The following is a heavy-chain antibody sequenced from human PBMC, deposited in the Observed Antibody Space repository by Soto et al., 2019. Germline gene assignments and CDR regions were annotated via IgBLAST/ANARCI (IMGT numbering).Heavy chain of an antibody. D-gene: IGHD3-10*01. CDR3: ARIVRGGEGRLDD. CDR2: AYYSGST. V-gene: IGHV4-39*02. Sequence: HLQESGPGLVKPSETLSLTCIVSGGSVSIPTYYWAWIRQPPGKGLEWVGAAYYSGSTYYNPSLWGRVTISVDTSNDHFSLRVHSVTAADTAVYYCARIVRGGEGRLDDWGQGTLVTVSS. J-gene: IGHJ4*02. CDR1: GGSVSIPTYY.